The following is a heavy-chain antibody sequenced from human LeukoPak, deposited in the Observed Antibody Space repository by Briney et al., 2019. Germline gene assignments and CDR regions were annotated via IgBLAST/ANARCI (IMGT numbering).Heavy chain of an antibody. CDR2: ISGGGGT. V-gene: IGHV3-66*02. D-gene: IGHD2-2*01. J-gene: IGHJ3*02. CDR1: GFTGSSNY. Sequence: PGGSLRLSCAASGFTGSSNYMSWVRQAPGKGLEWVSIISGGGGTYYANSVKGRFTISRDNSKNMLYLQMNSLRAEDTAVYYCARVGCSSTSCSHDAFDIWGQGTMVTVSS. CDR3: ARVGCSSTSCSHDAFDI.